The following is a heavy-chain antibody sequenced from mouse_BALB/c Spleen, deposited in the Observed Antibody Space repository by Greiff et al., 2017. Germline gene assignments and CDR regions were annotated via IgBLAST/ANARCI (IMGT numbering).Heavy chain of an antibody. V-gene: IGHV14-4*02. D-gene: IGHD2-12*01. CDR2: IDPENGDT. CDR3: NAGGLTTAWFAD. Sequence: VQLQQSGAELVRSGASVKLSCTASGFNIKDYYMHWVKQRPEQGLEWIGWIDPENGDTEYAPKFQGKATMTADTSSNTAYLQLSSLTSEDTAVYYCNAGGLTTAWFADWGQGTLVTVSA. CDR1: GFNIKDYY. J-gene: IGHJ3*01.